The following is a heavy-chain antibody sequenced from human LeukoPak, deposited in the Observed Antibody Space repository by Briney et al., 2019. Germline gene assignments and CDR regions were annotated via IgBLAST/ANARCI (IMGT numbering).Heavy chain of an antibody. CDR2: ITGSGNNT. D-gene: IGHD4-17*01. CDR1: GFAFSGFA. CDR3: ARGRGGDYVPSRFDY. Sequence: GGSLRLSCSGSGFAFSGFAMGWVRQAPGKGLEWVSSITGSGNNTYYADSVDGRFTVSRDNTKNTLHLQMNSLRAEDTALYYCARGRGGDYVPSRFDYWGQGTLVTVSS. J-gene: IGHJ4*02. V-gene: IGHV3-23*01.